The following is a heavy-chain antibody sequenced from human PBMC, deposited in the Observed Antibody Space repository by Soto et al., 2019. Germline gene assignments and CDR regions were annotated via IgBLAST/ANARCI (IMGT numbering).Heavy chain of an antibody. D-gene: IGHD5-12*01. V-gene: IGHV3-30-3*01. CDR2: ISYDGSNK. CDR3: ARAGGRLRANWFDP. J-gene: IGHJ5*02. Sequence: GGSLRLSCAASGFTFSSYAMHWVRQAPGKGLEWVAVISYDGSNKYYADSVKGRFTISRDNSKNTLYLQMNSLRAEDTAVYYCARAGGRLRANWFDPWGQGTLVTVPQ. CDR1: GFTFSSYA.